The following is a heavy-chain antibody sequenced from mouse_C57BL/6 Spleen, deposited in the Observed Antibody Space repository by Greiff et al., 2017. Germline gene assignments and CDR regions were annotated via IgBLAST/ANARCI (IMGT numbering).Heavy chain of an antibody. CDR2: IYPRSGNT. V-gene: IGHV1-81*01. CDR3: ARGGGETY. D-gene: IGHD2-13*01. Sequence: VKLVESGAELARPGASVKLSCKASGYTFTSYGISWVKQRTGQGLEWIGEIYPRSGNTYYNEKFKGKATLTADKSSSTAYMELRSLTSEDSAVYFCARGGGETYWGQGTLVTVSA. CDR1: GYTFTSYG. J-gene: IGHJ3*01.